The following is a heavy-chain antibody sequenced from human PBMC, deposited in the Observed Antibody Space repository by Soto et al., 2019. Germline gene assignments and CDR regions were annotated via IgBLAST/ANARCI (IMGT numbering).Heavy chain of an antibody. J-gene: IGHJ6*02. Sequence: QVQLVQSGAEVKKPGSSVKVSCKASGGTFSSYAISWVRQAPGQGLEWMGGIIPIFGTANYEQKFQGRVTTTADESTSTAYMELRCLRSEDTAVYYCARDRVGYCSSTSCYSSSYYGMDVWGQGTTVTVSS. D-gene: IGHD2-2*01. V-gene: IGHV1-69*01. CDR1: GGTFSSYA. CDR3: ARDRVGYCSSTSCYSSSYYGMDV. CDR2: IIPIFGTA.